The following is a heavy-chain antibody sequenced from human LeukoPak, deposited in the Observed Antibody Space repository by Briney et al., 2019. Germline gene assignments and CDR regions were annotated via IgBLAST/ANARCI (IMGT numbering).Heavy chain of an antibody. CDR3: ARDLQYLLLMGEIDY. CDR1: GFSFSTYA. V-gene: IGHV3-30*04. D-gene: IGHD2-2*01. J-gene: IGHJ4*02. CDR2: ISYDGSNK. Sequence: GRSLRLSCAASGFSFSTYAMHWVRQAPGKGLEWVALISYDGSNKYYAGSVKGRFTIARDNSKNTLYLQMHSLRADDTAVYYCARDLQYLLLMGEIDYWGQGTLVTVSS.